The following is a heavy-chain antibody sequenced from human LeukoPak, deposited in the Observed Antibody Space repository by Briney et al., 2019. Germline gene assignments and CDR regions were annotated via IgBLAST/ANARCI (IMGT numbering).Heavy chain of an antibody. CDR2: INPNSGGT. CDR1: GYTFTGYY. J-gene: IGHJ4*02. V-gene: IGHV1-2*02. Sequence: ASVKVSCKASGYTFTGYYMHWVRQAPGQGLEWMGWINPNSGGTNYAQKFQGRVTMTRDTSISTAYMKLSRLRYDDTAVYYCARDSGPRGHYDILTGYYFDGFSDYWGQGTLVTVSS. D-gene: IGHD3-9*01. CDR3: ARDSGPRGHYDILTGYYFDGFSDY.